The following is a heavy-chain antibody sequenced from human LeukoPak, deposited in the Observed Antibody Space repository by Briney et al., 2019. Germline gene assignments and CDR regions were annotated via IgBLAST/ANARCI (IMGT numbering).Heavy chain of an antibody. D-gene: IGHD6-19*01. Sequence: ASVKVSCKASGYTFTGYYMHWVRQAPGQGLEWMGWINPNSGGTNYAQKFQGRVTMTRDTSISTAYMELSMLRSDATAVYYCARDSSGWYSRFWFDPWGQGTLVTVSS. V-gene: IGHV1-2*02. CDR1: GYTFTGYY. J-gene: IGHJ5*02. CDR2: INPNSGGT. CDR3: ARDSSGWYSRFWFDP.